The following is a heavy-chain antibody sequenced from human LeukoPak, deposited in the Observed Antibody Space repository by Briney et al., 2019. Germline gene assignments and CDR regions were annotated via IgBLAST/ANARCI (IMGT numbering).Heavy chain of an antibody. Sequence: GGSLRLSCAASGFTFSDYYMSWIRQAPGKGQECISYISSSSNYTNYADSVKGRFTISRDNAKNSLYLQMNSLRAEDTAVYYCARDRYCSGGTCYSAAWFDPWGQGTLVTVSS. CDR3: ARDRYCSGGTCYSAAWFDP. CDR1: GFTFSDYY. CDR2: ISSSSNYT. J-gene: IGHJ5*02. D-gene: IGHD2-15*01. V-gene: IGHV3-11*06.